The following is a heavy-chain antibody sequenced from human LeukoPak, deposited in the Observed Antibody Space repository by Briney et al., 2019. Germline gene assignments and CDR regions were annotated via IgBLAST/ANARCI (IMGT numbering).Heavy chain of an antibody. V-gene: IGHV3-74*01. CDR2: INPDGSGT. CDR1: GFTFSSYW. CDR3: ARDSGSGSYSGY. D-gene: IGHD3-10*01. J-gene: IGHJ4*02. Sequence: GGSLRLSCAASGFTFSSYWMSWVRQGPGKGLVWVSRINPDGSGTSHADSVKGRFTISRDNAKNTLYLQMNSLRAEDTAVYYCARDSGSGSYSGYWGLGTLVTVSS.